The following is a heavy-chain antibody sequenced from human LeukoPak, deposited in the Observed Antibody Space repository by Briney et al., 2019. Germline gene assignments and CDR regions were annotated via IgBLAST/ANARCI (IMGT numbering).Heavy chain of an antibody. CDR2: IYYSGST. CDR3: ARVSSGWSPRSEYFQH. D-gene: IGHD6-19*01. Sequence: SETLSLTCAVYGGSFSGYYWSWIRQPPGKGLEWIGYIYYSGSTNYNPSLKSRVTISVDTSKNQFSLKLSSVTAADTAVYYCARVSSGWSPRSEYFQHWGQGTLVTVSS. J-gene: IGHJ1*01. V-gene: IGHV4-59*01. CDR1: GGSFSGYY.